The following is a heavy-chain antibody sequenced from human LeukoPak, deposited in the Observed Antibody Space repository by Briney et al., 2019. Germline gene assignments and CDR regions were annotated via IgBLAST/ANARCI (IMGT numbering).Heavy chain of an antibody. CDR3: VSSPYYLDTEGY. J-gene: IGHJ4*02. D-gene: IGHD5-18*01. Sequence: GGSLRLSCAASGFTFSSYWISWVRQAPGKGLEWVADIKEDGSKKYYVDSVKGRFTISRDNAKNSLYLQMNSLRAEDTAVYYCVSSPYYLDTEGYWGQGTLVTVSS. CDR1: GFTFSSYW. CDR2: IKEDGSKK. V-gene: IGHV3-7*03.